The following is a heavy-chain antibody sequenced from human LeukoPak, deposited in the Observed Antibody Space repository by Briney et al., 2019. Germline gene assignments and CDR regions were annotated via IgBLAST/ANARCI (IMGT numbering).Heavy chain of an antibody. CDR1: GFTFSSYS. D-gene: IGHD3-9*01. CDR2: ISSGSGYI. Sequence: PGGSLRLSCAASGFTFSSYSMNWVRQAPGKGLEWVSSISSGSGYIYYGDSVKGRFTISRDNAKNSLYLQMNSPRAEDTAVYYCARDRIDILTGPRWFDPWGQGTLVTVSS. J-gene: IGHJ5*02. V-gene: IGHV3-21*01. CDR3: ARDRIDILTGPRWFDP.